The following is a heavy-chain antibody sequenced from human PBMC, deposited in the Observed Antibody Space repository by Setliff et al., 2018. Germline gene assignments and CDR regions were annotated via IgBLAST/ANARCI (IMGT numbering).Heavy chain of an antibody. J-gene: IGHJ3*02. CDR1: GFTFDDYA. V-gene: IGHV3-9*03. CDR2: ISWNSGSI. D-gene: IGHD3-3*01. Sequence: SGGSLRLSCAASGFTFDDYAMHWVRQAPGKGLEWVSGISWNSGSIGYADSVKGRFTISRDNAKNSLYLQMNSLRAEDMALYYCARDYTYYDFWSGPSSDAFDIWGQGTMVTVSS. CDR3: ARDYTYYDFWSGPSSDAFDI.